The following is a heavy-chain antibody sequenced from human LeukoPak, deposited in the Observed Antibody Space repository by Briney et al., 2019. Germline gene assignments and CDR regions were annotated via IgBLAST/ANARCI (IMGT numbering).Heavy chain of an antibody. CDR2: IYYRGST. J-gene: IGHJ3*02. CDR3: ARPYSSGWYGAFDI. Sequence: SETLSFTCTVSGGSISSYYWSWIRQPPGKGLEWIGYIYYRGSTKYNPSLKSRVTISGDTSKNQFSLRLSSVTAADTAVYYCARPYSSGWYGAFDIWGQGTVVTVSS. V-gene: IGHV4-59*01. CDR1: GGSISSYY. D-gene: IGHD6-19*01.